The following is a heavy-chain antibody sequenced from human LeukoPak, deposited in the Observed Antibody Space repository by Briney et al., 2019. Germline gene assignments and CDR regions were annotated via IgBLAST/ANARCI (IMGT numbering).Heavy chain of an antibody. CDR3: ARDSYNGNDYYFDY. D-gene: IGHD5-24*01. CDR1: GFTFSSYE. Sequence: GGSLRLSCSGSGFTFSSYEMDWVRQAPGKGLEWVSYISSSGTTKYYADSVKGRFTISRDNAKNSLYLQMNSLRADDTAVYYCARDSYNGNDYYFDYWGQGTLVPVSS. V-gene: IGHV3-48*03. J-gene: IGHJ4*02. CDR2: ISSSGTTK.